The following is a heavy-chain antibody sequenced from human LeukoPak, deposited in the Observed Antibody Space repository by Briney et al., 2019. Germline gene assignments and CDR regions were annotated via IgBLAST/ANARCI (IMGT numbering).Heavy chain of an antibody. CDR1: GYSFSSYA. J-gene: IGHJ5*02. D-gene: IGHD6-6*01. CDR3: ARVASKLNIAARPEGWFDP. Sequence: ASVKVSCKASGYSFSSYAMHWVRQAPGQRLEWMGWISAYNGNTNYAQKLQGRVTMTTDTSTSTAYMELSSLRSEDTAVYYCARVASKLNIAARPEGWFDPWGQGTLVTVSS. V-gene: IGHV1-18*01. CDR2: ISAYNGNT.